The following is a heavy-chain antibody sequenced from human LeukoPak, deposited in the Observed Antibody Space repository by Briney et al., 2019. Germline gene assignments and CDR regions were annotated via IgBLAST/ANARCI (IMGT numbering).Heavy chain of an antibody. D-gene: IGHD3-10*01. CDR1: GYTFTGYY. J-gene: IGHJ4*02. Sequence: ASVKVSCKASGYTFTGYYMHWVRQAPGQGLEWMGWINPNSGGTNYAQKFQGRVTMTRDTSISTAYMELSRLRSEDTAVYYCATAGTYGSGSYYSIWNFDYWGQGTLVTVSS. CDR2: INPNSGGT. V-gene: IGHV1-2*02. CDR3: ATAGTYGSGSYYSIWNFDY.